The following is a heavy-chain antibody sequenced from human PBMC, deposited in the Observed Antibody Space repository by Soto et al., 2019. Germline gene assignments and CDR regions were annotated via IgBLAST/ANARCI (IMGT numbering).Heavy chain of an antibody. CDR3: AKDPGGYDSSVYDAFDI. V-gene: IGHV3-23*01. CDR2: LSGSGGST. J-gene: IGHJ3*02. CDR1: GFTFSSYA. D-gene: IGHD3-22*01. Sequence: GGSLRLSCAASGFTFSSYAMSWVRQAPGKGLEWVSALSGSGGSTYYADSVKGRSTISRDNSKNTLYLQMNSLRAEDTAVYYCAKDPGGYDSSVYDAFDIWGQGTMVTVSS.